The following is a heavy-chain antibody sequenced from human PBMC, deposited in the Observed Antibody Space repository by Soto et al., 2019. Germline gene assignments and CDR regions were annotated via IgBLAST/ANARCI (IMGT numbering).Heavy chain of an antibody. V-gene: IGHV3-11*01. CDR3: ARGPYDYVWGSDPPHFDY. J-gene: IGHJ4*02. CDR1: GFTFSDYY. Sequence: QVQLVESGGGLVKPGGSLRLSCAASGFTFSDYYMSWIRQAPGKGLEWVSYISSSGSTIYYADSVKGRFTISRDNAKNSLXLQMNSLRAEGTAVYYCARGPYDYVWGSDPPHFDYWGQGTLVTVSS. CDR2: ISSSGSTI. D-gene: IGHD3-16*02.